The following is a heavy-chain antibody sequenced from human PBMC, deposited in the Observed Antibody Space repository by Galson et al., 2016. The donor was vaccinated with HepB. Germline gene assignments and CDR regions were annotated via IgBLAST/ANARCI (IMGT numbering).Heavy chain of an antibody. V-gene: IGHV3-30*18. Sequence: SLRLSCAASGFTFSKYALHWVRQAPGKGLEWLAVISHDGIKKYSKDSAKGRFTVTRDNSKNTLFLLMNSLRPEDTAVYYCAEDLQVPAAIEGMDVWGQGTTVTVSS. CDR3: AEDLQVPAAIEGMDV. J-gene: IGHJ6*02. CDR2: ISHDGIKK. CDR1: GFTFSKYA. D-gene: IGHD2-2*02.